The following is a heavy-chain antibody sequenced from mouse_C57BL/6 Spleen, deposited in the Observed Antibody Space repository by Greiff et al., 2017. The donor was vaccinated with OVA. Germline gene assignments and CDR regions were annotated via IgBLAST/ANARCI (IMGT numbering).Heavy chain of an antibody. CDR3: ARSGDYYGSSYWYYGV. D-gene: IGHD1-1*01. Sequence: QVQLQQSGPELVKPGASVKISCKASGYAFSSSWMNWVKQRPGKGLEWIGRIYPGDGDTNYNGKFKGKATLTADKSSSTAYMQLSSLTSEDSAVYFCARSGDYYGSSYWYYGVWGTGTTVTVSS. CDR2: IYPGDGDT. CDR1: GYAFSSSW. V-gene: IGHV1-82*01. J-gene: IGHJ1*03.